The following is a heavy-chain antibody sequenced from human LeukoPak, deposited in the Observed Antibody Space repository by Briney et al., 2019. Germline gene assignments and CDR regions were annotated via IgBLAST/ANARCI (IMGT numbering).Heavy chain of an antibody. CDR3: ARDRIIYGDYGDAFDI. Sequence: GGSLRLSCAASGFTFSSYSMNWVRQAPGKGLEWVSSISSSYSYIYYADSVKGRFTVSRDNAKNSLYLQMNSLRAEDTAVYYCARDRIIYGDYGDAFDIWGQGTMVTVSS. CDR2: ISSSYSYI. V-gene: IGHV3-21*06. CDR1: GFTFSSYS. D-gene: IGHD4-17*01. J-gene: IGHJ3*02.